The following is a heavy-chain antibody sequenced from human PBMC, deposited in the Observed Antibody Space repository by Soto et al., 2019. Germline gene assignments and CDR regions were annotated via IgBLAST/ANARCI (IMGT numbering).Heavy chain of an antibody. Sequence: GGSLRLSCAASGFTFSSYSMNWVRQAPGKGLEWVSSISSSSSYIYYADSVKGRFTISRDNAKNSLYLQMNSLRAEGTAVYYCARDRNEFIIAGEFDPWGQGTLVTVSS. V-gene: IGHV3-21*01. J-gene: IGHJ5*02. CDR3: ARDRNEFIIAGEFDP. CDR2: ISSSSSYI. CDR1: GFTFSSYS. D-gene: IGHD1-1*01.